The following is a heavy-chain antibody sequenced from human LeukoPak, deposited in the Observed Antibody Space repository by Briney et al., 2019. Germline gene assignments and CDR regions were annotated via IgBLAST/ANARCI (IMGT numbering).Heavy chain of an antibody. CDR1: GGSISGFY. D-gene: IGHD3-3*01. V-gene: IGHV4-59*01. CDR3: ARDGGTWYFDL. Sequence: PSETLSLTCTVSGGSISGFYWSWIRQPPGKGLEYIGYIYYSGTTDYNPSLKSRVTMSADTSKNQFSLNLRSVTAADTAVYYCARDGGTWYFDLWGRGTLVTVSS. J-gene: IGHJ2*01. CDR2: IYYSGTT.